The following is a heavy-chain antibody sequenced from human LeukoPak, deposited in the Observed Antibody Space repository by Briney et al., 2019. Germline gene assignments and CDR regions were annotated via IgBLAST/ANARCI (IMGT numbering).Heavy chain of an antibody. Sequence: GRSLRLSCAASGFTFSSYGVHWVRQAPGKGLEWVAVISYDGSNKYYADSVKGRFTISRDNSKNTLYLQMNSLRAEDTAVYYCAAGDSSGFYYYYYGMDVWGQGTTVTVSS. D-gene: IGHD6-19*01. CDR1: GFTFSSYG. J-gene: IGHJ6*02. CDR2: ISYDGSNK. CDR3: AAGDSSGFYYYYYGMDV. V-gene: IGHV3-30*03.